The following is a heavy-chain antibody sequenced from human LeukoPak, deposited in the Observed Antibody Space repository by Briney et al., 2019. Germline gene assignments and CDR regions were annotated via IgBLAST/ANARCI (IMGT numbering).Heavy chain of an antibody. CDR3: ARDQQQWLARHPYGMDV. CDR2: IYYSGST. V-gene: IGHV4-31*03. D-gene: IGHD6-19*01. Sequence: TSETLSLTCTVSGGSISSGGYYWSWIRQHPGKGLEWIGYIYYSGSTYYNPSLKSRVTISVDTSKNQFSLKLSSVTVADTAVYYCARDQQQWLARHPYGMDVWGQGTTVTVSS. CDR1: GGSISSGGYY. J-gene: IGHJ6*02.